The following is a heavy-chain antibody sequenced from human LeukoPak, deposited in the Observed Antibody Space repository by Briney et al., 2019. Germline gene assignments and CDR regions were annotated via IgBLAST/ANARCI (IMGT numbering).Heavy chain of an antibody. Sequence: SVKVSCKASGGTFSSYAISWVRQAPGQGLEWMGGIIPIFGTANYAQKCPGRVTITTDESTSTAYMELSSLRSEDTAVYYCASSPYYYDSSGYYYFDYWGQGTLVTVSS. CDR2: IIPIFGTA. V-gene: IGHV1-69*05. CDR1: GGTFSSYA. J-gene: IGHJ4*02. CDR3: ASSPYYYDSSGYYYFDY. D-gene: IGHD3-22*01.